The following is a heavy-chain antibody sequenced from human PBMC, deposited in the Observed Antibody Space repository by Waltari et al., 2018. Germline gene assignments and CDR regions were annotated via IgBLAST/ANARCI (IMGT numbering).Heavy chain of an antibody. D-gene: IGHD6-13*01. CDR2: ISSNGGST. CDR3: ARCKFCDIIAAAGYLDY. CDR1: GFPFRGYA. V-gene: IGHV3-64*01. Sequence: EVQLVESGGGLVQPGGSLRLSCAASGFPFRGYAMHWVRQAPGKGLEYVSAISSNGGSTYYANSVKGRFTISRDNSKNTLYLQMGSLRAEDMAVYYCARCKFCDIIAAAGYLDYWGQGTLVTVSS. J-gene: IGHJ4*02.